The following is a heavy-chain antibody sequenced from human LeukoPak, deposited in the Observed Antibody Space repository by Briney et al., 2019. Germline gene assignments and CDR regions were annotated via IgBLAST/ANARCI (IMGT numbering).Heavy chain of an antibody. CDR2: ISYDGSNK. CDR1: GFTFSSYG. V-gene: IGHV3-30*18. D-gene: IGHD6-13*01. Sequence: GGSLRLSCAASGFTFSSYGMHWVHQAPGKGLEWVAVISYDGSNKYYADSVKGRFTISRDNSKNTLYLQMNSLRAEDTAVYYCVKESQQLVRYFDYWGQGTLVTVSS. J-gene: IGHJ4*02. CDR3: VKESQQLVRYFDY.